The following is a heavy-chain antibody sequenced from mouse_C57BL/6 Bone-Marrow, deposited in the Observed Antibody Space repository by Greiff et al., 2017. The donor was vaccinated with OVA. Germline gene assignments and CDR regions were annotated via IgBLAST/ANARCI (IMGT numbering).Heavy chain of an antibody. D-gene: IGHD1-1*01. V-gene: IGHV14-2*01. J-gene: IGHJ2*01. Sequence: EVKVVESGAELVKPGASVKLSCTASGFNFKDYYMHWVKQRTEQGLEWIGRIDPEDGETKYAPKFQGKATITADTSSNTAYLQLSSLTSEDTAVYYCARRGLGDYGGFDYWGQGTTLTVSS. CDR3: ARRGLGDYGGFDY. CDR2: IDPEDGET. CDR1: GFNFKDYY.